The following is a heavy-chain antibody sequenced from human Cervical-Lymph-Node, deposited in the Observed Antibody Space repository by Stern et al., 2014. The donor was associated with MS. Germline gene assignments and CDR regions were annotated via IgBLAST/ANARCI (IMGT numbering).Heavy chain of an antibody. CDR2: ISDSGVYT. D-gene: IGHD2-2*01. V-gene: IGHV3-23*04. CDR3: AKDLGRGVVVVPLYGLDV. Sequence: EAHLVESGGGLVQPGGSLRLSCAASGFTFSTYAFSWVRPAPGKGLEWVSSISDSGVYTYYADSVKGRFTISRDNSKSMLYLEMQSLRAEDTAVYHCAKDLGRGVVVVPLYGLDVWGQGTTVTVSS. J-gene: IGHJ6*02. CDR1: GFTFSTYA.